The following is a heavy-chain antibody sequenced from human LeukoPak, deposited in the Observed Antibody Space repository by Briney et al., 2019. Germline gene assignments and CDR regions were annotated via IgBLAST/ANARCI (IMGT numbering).Heavy chain of an antibody. D-gene: IGHD5/OR15-5a*01. CDR1: GFTFTSHW. CDR3: ARGFYDGVNWFDP. CDR2: IKQDGNEK. J-gene: IGHJ5*02. V-gene: IGHV3-7*01. Sequence: GGSLRLSCGASGFTFTSHWMSWVRQAPGKGLEWVANIKQDGNEKYYVESVKGRFIISRDNAKNSLYLQMNSLRAEDTAVYYCARGFYDGVNWFDPWGQGTLVTVSS.